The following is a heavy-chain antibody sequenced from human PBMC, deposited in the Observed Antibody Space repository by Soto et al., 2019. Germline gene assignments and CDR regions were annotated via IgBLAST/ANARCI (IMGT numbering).Heavy chain of an antibody. V-gene: IGHV3-74*01. D-gene: IGHD5-12*01. CDR1: GFTFSNYW. J-gene: IGHJ3*01. Sequence: EVQLVESGGDLVQPGGSLSLSCAASGFTFSNYWMHWVRQAPGKGLVWVSRVKTDGSTYYADSVRGRFTIFRDNAKNTLYVQMNSLTVEYTAVYFCARGIRGHYGFDVWGQGTLVTVSS. CDR2: VKTDGST. CDR3: ARGIRGHYGFDV.